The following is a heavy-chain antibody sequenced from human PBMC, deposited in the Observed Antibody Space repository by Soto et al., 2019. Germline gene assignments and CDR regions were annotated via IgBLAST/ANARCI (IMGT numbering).Heavy chain of an antibody. CDR1: GGSISSGGYY. CDR2: IYYSGST. J-gene: IGHJ6*02. Sequence: SETLSLTCTVSGGSISSGGYYWSWIRQHPGKGLEWIGYIYYSGSTYYNPSLKSRVTISVDTSKNQFSLKLSSVTAADTAVYYCAKDQSGTILDFWSGYYSYYYYYGMDVWGQGTTVTVSS. V-gene: IGHV4-31*03. D-gene: IGHD3-3*01. CDR3: AKDQSGTILDFWSGYYSYYYYYGMDV.